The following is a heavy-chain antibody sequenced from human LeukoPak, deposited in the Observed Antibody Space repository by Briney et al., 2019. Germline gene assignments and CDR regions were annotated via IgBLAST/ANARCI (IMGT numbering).Heavy chain of an antibody. CDR2: ISYDGSNK. Sequence: PGGSLRLSCAASGFTFSNYGMHWVRQAPGKGLEWVAVISYDGSNKYYADSVKGRFTISRDNSKNTLYLQMNSLRAEDTAVYYCAKGLSSFAFDIWGQGTMVTVSS. CDR1: GFTFSNYG. J-gene: IGHJ3*02. CDR3: AKGLSSFAFDI. D-gene: IGHD6-6*01. V-gene: IGHV3-30*18.